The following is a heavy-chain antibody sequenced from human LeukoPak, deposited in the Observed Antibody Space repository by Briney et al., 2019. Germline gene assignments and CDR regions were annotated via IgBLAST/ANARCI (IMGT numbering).Heavy chain of an antibody. V-gene: IGHV3-7*01. CDR2: IMQDGSEK. D-gene: IGHD4-17*01. J-gene: IGHJ4*02. CDR3: ARDAAANYGDYP. Sequence: GGSLRLSCAASGFIFSSYWMSWVRQAPGKGLEWVSNIMQDGSEKYYVDSVKGRFTISRDNAKNSLYLQMNSLRAEDTAVYYCARDAAANYGDYPWGQGTLVTVSS. CDR1: GFIFSSYW.